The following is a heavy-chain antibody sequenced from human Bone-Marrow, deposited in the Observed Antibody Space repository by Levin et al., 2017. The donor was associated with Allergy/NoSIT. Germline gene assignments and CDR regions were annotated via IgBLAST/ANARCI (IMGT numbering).Heavy chain of an antibody. J-gene: IGHJ4*02. CDR1: GLTFSTYE. CDR3: ARDATSGWYFDY. D-gene: IGHD6-19*01. V-gene: IGHV3-48*03. CDR2: ISHRATTI. Sequence: GGSLRLSCIASGLTFSTYEMNWVRQAPGRGLEWISYISHRATTIYYADSVKGRFTISRDNTKNSLYLQMNSLRAEDTAVYYCARDATSGWYFDYWGQGTLVTVSS.